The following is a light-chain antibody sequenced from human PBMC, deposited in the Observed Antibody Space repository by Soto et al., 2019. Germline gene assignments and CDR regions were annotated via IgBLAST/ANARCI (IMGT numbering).Light chain of an antibody. J-gene: IGKJ1*01. V-gene: IGKV1-5*03. CDR3: QQYNGYWT. Sequence: DIQMTQSPSTLSASVGDRVTITCRASQSISGSLAWYQQKPGKAPKLLVYEASNLKSGVPSRFSGSGSGTEYTLTLSGLQPDDSESYYCQQYNGYWTFGQGTRVEIK. CDR2: EAS. CDR1: QSISGS.